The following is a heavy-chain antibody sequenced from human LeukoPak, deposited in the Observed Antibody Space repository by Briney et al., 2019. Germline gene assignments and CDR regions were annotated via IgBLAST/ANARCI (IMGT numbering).Heavy chain of an antibody. CDR2: FSGCRGST. D-gene: IGHD3-10*01. J-gene: IGHJ4*02. V-gene: IGHV3-23*01. CDR3: AKVHLRDYMASAY. CDR1: GFTLSSYA. Sequence: GGALRHSCGASGFTLSSYAVRWGRWAPGKGLEWVSAFSGCRGSTYYADSVKGRFTISRDHSKNTLYLQMTSLRAEDTAVYYCAKVHLRDYMASAYWGQGTLVTVSS.